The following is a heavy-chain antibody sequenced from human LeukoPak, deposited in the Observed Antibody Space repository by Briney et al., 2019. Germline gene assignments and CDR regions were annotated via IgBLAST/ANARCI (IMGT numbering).Heavy chain of an antibody. D-gene: IGHD1-26*01. J-gene: IGHJ3*02. V-gene: IGHV3-33*06. CDR2: IWYDGSNK. Sequence: GRSLRLSCAGSGVTFRSYGMHWVRQAPGKGLEWVAVIWYDGSNKYYADSVKGRFTISRDNSKNTLYLQMNSLRAEDTAVYYCAKGWESYDPSGYLDAFDIWGQGTMVTVSS. CDR3: AKGWESYDPSGYLDAFDI. CDR1: GVTFRSYG.